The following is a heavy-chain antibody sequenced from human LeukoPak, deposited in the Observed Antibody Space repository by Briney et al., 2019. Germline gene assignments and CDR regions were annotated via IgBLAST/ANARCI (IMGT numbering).Heavy chain of an antibody. D-gene: IGHD3-22*01. J-gene: IGHJ4*02. V-gene: IGHV1-2*02. Sequence: ASVKVSCKASGYTFTGYYIHWVRQAPGQGLEWMGWINPQSGATKSAQNFQGRVSVTRDTSIMTVRMELRRLRSDDTAFYFCARAVYYDSNAYYFADWGPGTLVTVSS. CDR1: GYTFTGYY. CDR2: INPQSGAT. CDR3: ARAVYYDSNAYYFAD.